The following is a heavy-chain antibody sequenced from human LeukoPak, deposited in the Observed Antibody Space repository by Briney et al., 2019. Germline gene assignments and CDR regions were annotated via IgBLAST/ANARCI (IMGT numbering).Heavy chain of an antibody. D-gene: IGHD1-26*01. J-gene: IGHJ4*02. CDR1: GFTFSDYA. CDR3: AKDRSIGTYYTFDH. CDR2: ISGSGVMT. V-gene: IGHV3-23*01. Sequence: GGSLRLSCAASGFTFSDYAMTWVRQAPGKGLEWVATISGSGVMTYYADSVKGRFTVSGDNSKNTLYLQMSSLTAADTAVYYCAKDRSIGTYYTFDHWGQGTLVTVSA.